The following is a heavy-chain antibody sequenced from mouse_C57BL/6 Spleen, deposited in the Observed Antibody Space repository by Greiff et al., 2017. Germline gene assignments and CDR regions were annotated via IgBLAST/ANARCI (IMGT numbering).Heavy chain of an antibody. CDR3: ARGSTKGYAMDY. CDR2: INPGSGGT. D-gene: IGHD1-3*01. J-gene: IGHJ4*01. Sequence: VKLMESGAELVRPGTSVKVSCKASGYAFTTYLIEWVKQRPGQGLEWIGVINPGSGGTNYNEKFKGKATLTADKSSSTAYMQLSSLTSEDSAVYFCARGSTKGYAMDYWGQGTSVTVSS. V-gene: IGHV1-54*01. CDR1: GYAFTTYL.